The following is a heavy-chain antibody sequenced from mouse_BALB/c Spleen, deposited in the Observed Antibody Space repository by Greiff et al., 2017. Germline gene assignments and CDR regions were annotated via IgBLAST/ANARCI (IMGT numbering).Heavy chain of an antibody. Sequence: EVKVEESGGGLVKPGGSLKLSCAASGFTFSSYTMSWVRQTPEKRLEWVATISSGGSYTYYPDSVKGRFTISRDNAKNTLYLQMSSLKSEDTAMYYCTRGDDDEGFDYWGQGTTLTVSS. J-gene: IGHJ2*01. V-gene: IGHV5-6-4*01. CDR1: GFTFSSYT. CDR2: ISSGGSYT. D-gene: IGHD2-12*01. CDR3: TRGDDDEGFDY.